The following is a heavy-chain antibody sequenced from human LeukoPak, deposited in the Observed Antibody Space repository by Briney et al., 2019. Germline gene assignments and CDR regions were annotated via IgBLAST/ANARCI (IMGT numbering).Heavy chain of an antibody. Sequence: SVKVSCKASGGTFSSYAISWVRQAPGQGLEWMGRIIPILGIANYAQKFQGRVTITADKSTSTAYMELSSLRSEDTAVYCCARSPYCGGDCYSYYYYYGMDVWGQGTTVTVSS. D-gene: IGHD2-21*02. CDR1: GGTFSSYA. CDR2: IIPILGIA. CDR3: ARSPYCGGDCYSYYYYYGMDV. J-gene: IGHJ6*02. V-gene: IGHV1-69*04.